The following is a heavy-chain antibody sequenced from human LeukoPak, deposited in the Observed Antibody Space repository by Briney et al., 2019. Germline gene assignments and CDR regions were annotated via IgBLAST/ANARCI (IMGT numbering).Heavy chain of an antibody. CDR3: ARERLSSGWYYFDY. CDR2: IIPIFGTA. V-gene: IGHV1-69*05. Sequence: EASVKVSCKASGGTFSSYAISWVRQAPGQGLEWMGGIIPIFGTANYAQKFQGRVTITTDECTSTAYMELSSLRSEDTAVYYCARERLSSGWYYFDYWGQGTLVTVSS. CDR1: GGTFSSYA. D-gene: IGHD6-19*01. J-gene: IGHJ4*02.